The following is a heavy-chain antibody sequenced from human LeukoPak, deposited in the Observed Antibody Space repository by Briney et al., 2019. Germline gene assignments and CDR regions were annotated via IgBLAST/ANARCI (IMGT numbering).Heavy chain of an antibody. V-gene: IGHV4-59*01. J-gene: IGHJ5*02. CDR1: GGSISSYY. Sequence: SETLSLTRTVSGGSISSYYWSWIRQPPGKGLEWIGYIYYSGSTNYNPSLKSRVTISVDTSKNQFSLKLSSVTAADTAVYYCARVNLLRWFDPWGQGTLVTVSS. D-gene: IGHD3-16*01. CDR2: IYYSGST. CDR3: ARVNLLRWFDP.